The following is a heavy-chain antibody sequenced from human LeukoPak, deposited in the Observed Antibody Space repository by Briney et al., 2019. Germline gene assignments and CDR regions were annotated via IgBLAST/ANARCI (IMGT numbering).Heavy chain of an antibody. CDR2: MNPYTGNT. J-gene: IGHJ3*02. Sequence: ASVKVSCKASGYTFTHYEINWVRQATGQGLEWVAWMNPYTGNTGYAQKFQGRVTMTSDTPINTAYMELSSLTSDYTAVYFCARRRWLQPGFDAFDTWGQGTMVTVSS. D-gene: IGHD5-24*01. CDR1: GYTFTHYE. CDR3: ARRRWLQPGFDAFDT. V-gene: IGHV1-8*01.